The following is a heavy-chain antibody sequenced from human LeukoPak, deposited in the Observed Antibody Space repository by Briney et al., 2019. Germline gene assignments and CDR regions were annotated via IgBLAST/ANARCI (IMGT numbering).Heavy chain of an antibody. CDR2: INHSGST. J-gene: IGHJ4*02. CDR3: ARTYRAVTANPFDY. Sequence: SETLSLTCAVYGGSFSGYYWTWIRQSPGKGLEWIGQINHSGSTNYNPSLKSRVTISVDTSKNQVSPTLTSVTAADTAVYYCARTYRAVTANPFDYWGQGTLVTVSS. V-gene: IGHV4-34*01. CDR1: GGSFSGYY. D-gene: IGHD2-21*02.